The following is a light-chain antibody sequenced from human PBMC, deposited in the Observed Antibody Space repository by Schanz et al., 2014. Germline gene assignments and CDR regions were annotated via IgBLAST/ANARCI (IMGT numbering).Light chain of an antibody. V-gene: IGKV3-20*01. CDR2: GAS. Sequence: EIVLTQSPATLSVSPWERATLSCRASQSVSINLAWYQQKPGQAPRLLIYGASTRATGIPDRFSGSGSGTDFTLTISRLEPEDFAVYYCQQYGSSPLAFGQGTKVEIK. J-gene: IGKJ1*01. CDR1: QSVSIN. CDR3: QQYGSSPLA.